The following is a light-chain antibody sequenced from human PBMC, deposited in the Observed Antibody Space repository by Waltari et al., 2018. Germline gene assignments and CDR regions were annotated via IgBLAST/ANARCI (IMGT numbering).Light chain of an antibody. CDR2: SNN. CDR3: ATWHDSLNGPV. V-gene: IGLV1-44*01. Sequence: QSVLTQPPSAPGTPGQRVTISCSGSSSNIGSNTVNWYQQLPGTAPKLLIYSNNQRPSGVPDRFSGSKSGTSASLAISGLQSEDEADYYCATWHDSLNGPVFGGGTKLTVL. J-gene: IGLJ3*02. CDR1: SSNIGSNT.